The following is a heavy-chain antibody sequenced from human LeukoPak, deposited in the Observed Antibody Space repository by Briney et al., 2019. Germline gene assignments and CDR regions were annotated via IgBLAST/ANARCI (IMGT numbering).Heavy chain of an antibody. CDR2: ISSSSSYI. CDR1: GFTFSSYS. J-gene: IGHJ5*02. CDR3: ARVYYGDYGQQSIP. Sequence: PGGSLRLSCAASGFTFSSYSMNWVRQAPGKGLEWVSSISSSSSYIYYAGSVKGRFTISRDNAKNSLYLQMNSLRAEDTAVYYCARVYYGDYGQQSIPWGQGTLVTVSS. V-gene: IGHV3-21*01. D-gene: IGHD4-17*01.